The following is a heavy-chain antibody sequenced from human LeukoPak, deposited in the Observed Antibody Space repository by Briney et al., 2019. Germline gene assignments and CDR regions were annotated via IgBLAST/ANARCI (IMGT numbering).Heavy chain of an antibody. CDR3: ARQGVGATTTNDAFDI. V-gene: IGHV5-51*01. CDR1: GYSFTSYW. D-gene: IGHD1-26*01. J-gene: IGHJ3*02. CDR2: IYPGDSDT. Sequence: GESLKISCKGSGYSFTSYWIGWVRQMPGKGLEWMGIIYPGDSDTRYSPSFQGQVTISADKSISTAYLQWSSLKASDTAMYYCARQGVGATTTNDAFDIWGQGTMVTVSS.